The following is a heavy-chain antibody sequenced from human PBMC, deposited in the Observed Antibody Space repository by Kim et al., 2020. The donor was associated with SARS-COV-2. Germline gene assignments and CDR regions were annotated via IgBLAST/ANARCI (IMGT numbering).Heavy chain of an antibody. CDR3: ARAGNADANWRYYIDY. V-gene: IGHV4-59*13. CDR1: GASMNTYH. CDR2: MSHTGSA. Sequence: SETLSLTCTVSGASMNTYHWTWLRQLPEKRLEWIGYMSHTGSAKYNPSLDSRVIISTDTSKNQFSLRLSSVTAADTATYYCARAGNADANWRYYIDYWGQGTLVTVSS. J-gene: IGHJ4*02. D-gene: IGHD1-1*01.